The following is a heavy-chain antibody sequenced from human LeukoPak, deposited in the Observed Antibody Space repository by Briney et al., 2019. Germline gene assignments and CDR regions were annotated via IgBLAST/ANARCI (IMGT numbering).Heavy chain of an antibody. Sequence: SETLSLTCTVSGYSISSGYYWGWIRQPPGKGLEWIGSIYHSGSTYYNPSLKSRVTISVDTSKNQFSLKLSSVTAADTAVYYCAREWKLFDYWGKGTLVTVSS. CDR3: AREWKLFDY. CDR1: GYSISSGYY. J-gene: IGHJ4*01. D-gene: IGHD1-1*01. V-gene: IGHV4-38-2*02. CDR2: IYHSGST.